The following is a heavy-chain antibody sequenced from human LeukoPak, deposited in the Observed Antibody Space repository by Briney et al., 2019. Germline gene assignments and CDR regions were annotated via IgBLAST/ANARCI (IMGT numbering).Heavy chain of an antibody. CDR3: AKDGTGDIVVVPAATKYYYYGMDV. V-gene: IGHV3-23*01. CDR1: GFTFSSYS. J-gene: IGHJ6*02. D-gene: IGHD2-2*01. CDR2: ISGSGGST. Sequence: PGGSLRLSCAASGFTFSSYSINWVRQAPGKGLEWVSAISGSGGSTYYADSVKGRFTISRDNSKNTLYLQMNSLRAEDTAVYYCAKDGTGDIVVVPAATKYYYYGMDVWGQGTTVTVSS.